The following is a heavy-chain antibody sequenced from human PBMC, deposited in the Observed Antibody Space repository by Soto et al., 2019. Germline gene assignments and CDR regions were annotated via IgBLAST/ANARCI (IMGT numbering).Heavy chain of an antibody. CDR3: ARTGYSSGWYPYYYYMDV. D-gene: IGHD6-19*01. CDR1: GFTFSSYS. J-gene: IGHJ6*03. V-gene: IGHV3-48*01. CDR2: ISSSSSTI. Sequence: GGSLRLSCAASGFTFSSYSMNWVRQAPGKGLEWVSYISSSSSTIYYADSVKGRFTISRDNAKNSLYLQMNSLRAEETAVYYCARTGYSSGWYPYYYYMDVWGKGTTVTVSS.